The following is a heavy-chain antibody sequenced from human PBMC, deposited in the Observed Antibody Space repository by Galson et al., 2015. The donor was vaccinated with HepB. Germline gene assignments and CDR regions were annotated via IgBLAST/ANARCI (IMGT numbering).Heavy chain of an antibody. D-gene: IGHD3-10*01. J-gene: IGHJ6*02. CDR1: GFTFSSYT. V-gene: IGHV4-34*08. CDR3: PYFFGSGSFFMDV. CDR2: INHGGIP. Sequence: LRLSCAASGFTFSSYTMNWIRQPPGKGPEWIGEINHGGIPKYNPSLKSRVTISIDTSKKQFSLTLNSVTAADTAVYYCPYFFGSGSFFMDVWGQGTAVTVSS.